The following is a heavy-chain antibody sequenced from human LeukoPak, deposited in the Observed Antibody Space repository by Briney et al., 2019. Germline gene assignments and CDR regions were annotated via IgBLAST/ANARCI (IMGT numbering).Heavy chain of an antibody. J-gene: IGHJ3*02. V-gene: IGHV4-39*01. Sequence: GSLRLSCAASGFTFSNYAMSWVRQAPGKGLEWIGSIYYSGSTYYNPSLKSRVTISVDTSKNQFSLQLSSVTAADTAVYYCARRTMVRGVIYAFDIWGQGTMVTVSS. CDR2: IYYSGST. CDR3: ARRTMVRGVIYAFDI. CDR1: GFTFSNYA. D-gene: IGHD3-10*01.